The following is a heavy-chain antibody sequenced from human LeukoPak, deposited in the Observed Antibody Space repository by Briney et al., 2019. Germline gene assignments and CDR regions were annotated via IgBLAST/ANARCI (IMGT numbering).Heavy chain of an antibody. Sequence: ASVKVSCKVSGYTLTELSMHWVRQAPGKGLEWMGGFDPEDGETIYAQKFQGRVTMTEDTSTDTAYMELSSLRSDDTAVYYCARDSGAEWELPLGDCWGQGTLVTVSS. V-gene: IGHV1-24*01. CDR1: GYTLTELS. CDR2: FDPEDGET. D-gene: IGHD1-26*01. J-gene: IGHJ4*02. CDR3: ARDSGAEWELPLGDC.